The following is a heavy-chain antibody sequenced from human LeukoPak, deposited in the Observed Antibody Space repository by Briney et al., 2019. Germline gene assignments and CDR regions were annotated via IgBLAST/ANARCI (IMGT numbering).Heavy chain of an antibody. CDR1: GYTFTGYY. CDR3: ARGDVVVPAAYYYYYYGMDV. CDR2: INPNSGGT. D-gene: IGHD2-2*01. V-gene: IGHV1-2*04. Sequence: ASVKVSCKASGYTFTGYYMHWVRQAPGQGLEWMGWINPNSGGTNYAQKFQGWVTMTRDTSINTAYMELSRLRSDDTAVYYCARGDVVVPAAYYYYYYGMDVWGQGTTVTVSS. J-gene: IGHJ6*02.